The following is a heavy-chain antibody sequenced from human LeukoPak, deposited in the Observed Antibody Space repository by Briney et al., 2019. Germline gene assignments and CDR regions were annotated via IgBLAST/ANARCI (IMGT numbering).Heavy chain of an antibody. CDR2: IYHSGST. D-gene: IGHD3-22*01. J-gene: IGHJ3*02. CDR1: GGSISSGGYS. Sequence: SETLSLTCAVSGGSISSGGYSWSWIRQPPGKGLEWIGYIYHSGSTYYNPSLKSRVTISVDRSKNQFSLKLSSVTAADTAVYYCARSTYYYDSSGYPLPNFFDIWGQGTMVTVSS. V-gene: IGHV4-30-2*01. CDR3: ARSTYYYDSSGYPLPNFFDI.